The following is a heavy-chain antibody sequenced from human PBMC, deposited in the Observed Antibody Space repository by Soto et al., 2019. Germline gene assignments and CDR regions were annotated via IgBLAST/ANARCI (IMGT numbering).Heavy chain of an antibody. Sequence: PSETLSLTCAVYGGSFSGYYWSWIRQPPGKGLEWIGEINHSGSTNYNPSLKSRVTISVDTSKNQFSLKLNSVTAADTAVYYCGRVPIRGVIGGYGMDVWGQGTTVTVSS. CDR1: GGSFSGYY. D-gene: IGHD3-10*01. CDR2: INHSGST. V-gene: IGHV4-34*01. CDR3: GRVPIRGVIGGYGMDV. J-gene: IGHJ6*02.